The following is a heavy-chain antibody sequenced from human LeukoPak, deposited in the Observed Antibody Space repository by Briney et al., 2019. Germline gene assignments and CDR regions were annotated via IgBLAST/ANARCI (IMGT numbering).Heavy chain of an antibody. CDR2: ISYDGSNK. Sequence: GGSLRLSCAASGFTFSSYAMHWVRQAPGKGLEWVAVISYDGSNKYYADSVKGRFTISRDNSKNTLYLQMNSLRAEDTAVYYCARVDSGWYPYYYGMDVWGQGTTVTVSS. J-gene: IGHJ6*02. CDR3: ARVDSGWYPYYYGMDV. V-gene: IGHV3-30-3*01. CDR1: GFTFSSYA. D-gene: IGHD6-19*01.